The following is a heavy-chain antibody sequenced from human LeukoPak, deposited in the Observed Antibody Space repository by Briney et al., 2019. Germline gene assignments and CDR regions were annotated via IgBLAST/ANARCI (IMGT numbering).Heavy chain of an antibody. CDR3: AKDRRRITMMGYGMDV. V-gene: IGHV3-23*01. CDR2: ISGSGGST. CDR1: GFTFSSYW. D-gene: IGHD3-22*01. Sequence: GGSLRLSCAASGFTFSSYWMSWVRQAPGKGLEWVSAISGSGGSTYYADSVKGRFTISRDNSKNTLYLQMNSLRAEDTAVYYCAKDRRRITMMGYGMDVWGQGTTVTVSS. J-gene: IGHJ6*02.